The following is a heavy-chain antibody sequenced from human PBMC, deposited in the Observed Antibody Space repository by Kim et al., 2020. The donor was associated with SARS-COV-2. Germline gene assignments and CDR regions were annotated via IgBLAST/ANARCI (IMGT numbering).Heavy chain of an antibody. J-gene: IGHJ4*02. CDR2: IRSKGHGGTT. Sequence: GGSLRLSCTASGFNFGDYAMSWFRQAPGKGLEWVGFIRSKGHGGTTEYAASVKGRFVISRDDSKSIAYLQMNSPQTEDTAVYYCTRDCYGGTTFGVDYWGQGALVTVSS. CDR3: TRDCYGGTTFGVDY. D-gene: IGHD2-15*01. CDR1: GFNFGDYA. V-gene: IGHV3-49*03.